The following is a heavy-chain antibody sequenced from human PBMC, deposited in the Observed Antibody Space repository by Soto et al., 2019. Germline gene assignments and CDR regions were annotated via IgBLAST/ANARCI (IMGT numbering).Heavy chain of an antibody. CDR2: ISYDGSNI. CDR3: ARPGRDFWSGRYYFDY. Sequence: VQLVESGGGVVQPGRSLRLSCAASGFTFSTYGIHWVRQAPGKGLEWVALISYDGSNIYYADSVKGRFTISRDNSKNTLYLQMNSLRAEDTAVYYCARPGRDFWSGRYYFDYWGQGTLVTVSS. J-gene: IGHJ4*02. D-gene: IGHD3-3*01. V-gene: IGHV3-30*03. CDR1: GFTFSTYG.